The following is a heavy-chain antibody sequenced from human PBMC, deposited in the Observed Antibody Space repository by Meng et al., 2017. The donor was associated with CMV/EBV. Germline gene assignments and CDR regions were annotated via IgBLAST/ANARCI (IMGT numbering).Heavy chain of an antibody. D-gene: IGHD3-3*01. Sequence: ASAQVSCKASGYTFTSYAMNRVRQAPGHGLEWRGIINPSGGSTSYAQKFQDRFTMTRDTSTSTVHVELSSLRSEDTAVYYCARRGVVIGDFDYWGQGTLVTVSS. CDR1: GYTFTSYA. V-gene: IGHV1-46*01. CDR2: INPSGGST. CDR3: ARRGVVIGDFDY. J-gene: IGHJ4*02.